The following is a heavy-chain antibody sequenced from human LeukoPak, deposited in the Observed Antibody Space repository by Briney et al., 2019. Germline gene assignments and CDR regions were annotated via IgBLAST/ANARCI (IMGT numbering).Heavy chain of an antibody. CDR3: AKRCEVPLWFDP. V-gene: IGHV3-23*01. CDR2: ISGSGGST. Sequence: GGSLRLSCAASGFTFSSYAMSWVRQAPGKGLEWVSAISGSGGSTYYADSVKGRFTISRDNSKNTLYLQMNSLRAQDTAVYYCAKRCEVPLWFDPWGPGTLVTVSS. D-gene: IGHD1-1*01. CDR1: GFTFSSYA. J-gene: IGHJ5*02.